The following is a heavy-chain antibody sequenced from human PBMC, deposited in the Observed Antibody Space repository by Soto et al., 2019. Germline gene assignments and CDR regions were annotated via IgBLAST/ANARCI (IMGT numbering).Heavy chain of an antibody. V-gene: IGHV1-3*01. D-gene: IGHD3-3*01. CDR2: INAGNGNT. CDR1: GYTFTSYG. CDR3: ARANFGVIFTSGMDV. J-gene: IGHJ6*02. Sequence: ASVKVSCKASGYTFTSYGIHWVRQAPGQRLEWTGWINAGNGNTKYSEKFQGRVTISRDNSKSTLYLQVNSLRAEDTAVYYCARANFGVIFTSGMDVWGQGTTVTVSS.